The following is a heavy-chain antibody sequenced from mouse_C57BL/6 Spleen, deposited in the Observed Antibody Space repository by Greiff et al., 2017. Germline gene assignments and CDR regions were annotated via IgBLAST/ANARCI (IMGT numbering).Heavy chain of an antibody. J-gene: IGHJ1*03. CDR1: GFTFSDYG. CDR2: ISSGSSTI. D-gene: IGHD4-1*01. CDR3: ARPLGAGYFDV. V-gene: IGHV5-17*01. Sequence: DVMLVESGGGLVKPGGSLKLSCAASGFTFSDYGMHWVRQAPEKGLEWVAYISSGSSTIYYADTVKGRFTISRDNAKNTLFLQVTSLRSEDTAMYYCARPLGAGYFDVWGTGTTVTVSS.